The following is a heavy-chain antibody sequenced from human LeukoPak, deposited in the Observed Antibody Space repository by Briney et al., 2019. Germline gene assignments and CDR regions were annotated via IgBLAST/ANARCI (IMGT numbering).Heavy chain of an antibody. CDR3: AVAAAGTAEVYYYYYYMDV. D-gene: IGHD6-13*01. CDR1: GFTFSSYA. J-gene: IGHJ6*03. V-gene: IGHV3-23*01. Sequence: GGSLRLSCAASGFTFSSYAMSWVRQAPGKGLEWVSAISGRGGSTYYADSVKGRFTISRDNSKNTLYLQMNSLRAEDTAVYYCAVAAAGTAEVYYYYYYMDVWGKGTTVTVSS. CDR2: ISGRGGST.